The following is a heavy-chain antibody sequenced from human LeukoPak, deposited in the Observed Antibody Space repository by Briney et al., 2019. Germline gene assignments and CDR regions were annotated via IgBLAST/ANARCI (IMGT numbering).Heavy chain of an antibody. J-gene: IGHJ5*02. CDR3: AREISRAGPVDP. Sequence: ASVKVSCKASGYTFTSYGISWVRQAPGQGLEWMGWISAYNGNTNYAQKLQGRVTITRDTSASTAYMELSSLRSEDTAVYYCAREISRAGPVDPWGQGTLVTVSS. D-gene: IGHD1-14*01. CDR1: GYTFTSYG. V-gene: IGHV1-18*01. CDR2: ISAYNGNT.